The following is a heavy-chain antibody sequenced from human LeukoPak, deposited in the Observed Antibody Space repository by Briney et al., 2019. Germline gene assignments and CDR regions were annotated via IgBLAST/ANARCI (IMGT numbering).Heavy chain of an antibody. Sequence: PGGSLRLSCAASGFSFSGYSMNWVRQAPGKGLEWVSYISGSGSTLYYADSVKGRFTISRDNAQNSLYLQMNSLRDEDTAVYYCARGRYTSGTGCYLDYWGQGTLVTVSS. V-gene: IGHV3-48*02. D-gene: IGHD6-19*01. CDR3: ARGRYTSGTGCYLDY. CDR1: GFSFSGYS. CDR2: ISGSGSTL. J-gene: IGHJ4*02.